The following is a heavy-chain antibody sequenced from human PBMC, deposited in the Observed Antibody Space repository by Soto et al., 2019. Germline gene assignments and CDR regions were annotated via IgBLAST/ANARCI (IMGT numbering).Heavy chain of an antibody. Sequence: SETLSLTCTVSGGSISSGDYYWSWIRQSPGKGLEWIGYIYYSGSTYYNPSLKSRVTISVDTSKNQFSLKLSSVTAADTAVYYCARVPPYYDSSGQFDYWGQGTLVTVSS. CDR3: ARVPPYYDSSGQFDY. D-gene: IGHD3-22*01. CDR1: GGSISSGDYY. J-gene: IGHJ4*02. V-gene: IGHV4-30-4*01. CDR2: IYYSGST.